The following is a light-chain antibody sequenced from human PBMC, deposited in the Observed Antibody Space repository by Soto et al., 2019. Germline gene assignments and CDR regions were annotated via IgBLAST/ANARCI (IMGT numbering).Light chain of an antibody. J-gene: IGLJ2*01. CDR1: SSDVGGYDY. CDR2: EVS. CDR3: SSYAGRSNFVV. Sequence: QSVLTQPPSASGSPGQSVTMSCSGTSSDVGGYDYVSWYQQHPGKAPKLMIYEVSKRPSGVPDRFFGSKSGNTASLTVSGLQAEDEADYYCSSYAGRSNFVVFGGGTKLTVL. V-gene: IGLV2-8*01.